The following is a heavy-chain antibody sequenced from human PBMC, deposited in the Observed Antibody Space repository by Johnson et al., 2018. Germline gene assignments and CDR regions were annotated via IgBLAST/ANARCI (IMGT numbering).Heavy chain of an antibody. J-gene: IGHJ5*02. CDR1: GGSLSTYY. CDR2: IYYGGTT. Sequence: QVQLVESGPGLVKXSETLSLXCTVSGGSLSTYYWSWLRQPPGKGLEWIGSIYYGGTTNYTPSLKSPVTISLDTSNNQFSLNTSPVTAADPAVYYCARTPHMGRGGFDPWGQGTLVTVSS. CDR3: ARTPHMGRGGFDP. V-gene: IGHV4-59*01. D-gene: IGHD3-10*01.